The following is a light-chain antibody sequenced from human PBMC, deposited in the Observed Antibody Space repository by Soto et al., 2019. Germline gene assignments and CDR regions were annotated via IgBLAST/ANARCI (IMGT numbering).Light chain of an antibody. J-gene: IGKJ4*01. CDR3: QQYGSSRFT. Sequence: TVLTQSPGTLSLSPGERATLSCRASQSVSSTYLAWYQQKPGQAPRLLIYGASSRANGIPDRFSGSGSGTDFTLTISRLEPEDFAVYYCQQYGSSRFTFGGGTKVDIK. V-gene: IGKV3-20*01. CDR1: QSVSSTY. CDR2: GAS.